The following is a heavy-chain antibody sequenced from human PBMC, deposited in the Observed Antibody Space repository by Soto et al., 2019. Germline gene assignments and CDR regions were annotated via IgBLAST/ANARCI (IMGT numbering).Heavy chain of an antibody. CDR3: GKDRGWELLRYHFDY. J-gene: IGHJ4*02. V-gene: IGHV3-30*18. D-gene: IGHD1-26*01. CDR2: ISYDGTDK. CDR1: GFNFSTYG. Sequence: GGSLRLSCAASGFNFSTYGMHWVRQAPGKGLEWVAGISYDGTDKYYADSEKGRFTISRDNSKNTLYLQMNSLRAEDTAVYYCGKDRGWELLRYHFDYWGQGTLVTVSS.